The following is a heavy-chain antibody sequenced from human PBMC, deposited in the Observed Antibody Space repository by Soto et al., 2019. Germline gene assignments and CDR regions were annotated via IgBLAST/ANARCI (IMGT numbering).Heavy chain of an antibody. V-gene: IGHV3-21*01. D-gene: IGHD6-19*01. CDR1: GFTFSSYS. J-gene: IGHJ5*02. Sequence: PVGSLRLSCAASGFTFSSYSMNWVRQAPGKGLEWVSSISSSSSYIYYADSVKGRFTISRDNAKNSLYLQMNSLRAEDTAVYYCARVLTGRYSRGPLGSWGQGTLVTVSS. CDR2: ISSSSSYI. CDR3: ARVLTGRYSRGPLGS.